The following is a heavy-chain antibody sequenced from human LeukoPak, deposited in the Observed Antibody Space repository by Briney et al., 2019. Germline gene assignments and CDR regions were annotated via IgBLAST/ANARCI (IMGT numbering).Heavy chain of an antibody. J-gene: IGHJ4*02. CDR2: IYTSGST. CDR3: ARERDIVVVPAASHFDY. CDR1: GGSISSGSYY. D-gene: IGHD2-2*01. V-gene: IGHV4-61*02. Sequence: SETLSLTCTVSGGSISSGSYYWSWIRQPAGKGLEWIGRIYTSGSTNHNPSLKSRVTISVDTSKNQFSLKLSSVTAADTAVYYCARERDIVVVPAASHFDYWGQGTLVTVSS.